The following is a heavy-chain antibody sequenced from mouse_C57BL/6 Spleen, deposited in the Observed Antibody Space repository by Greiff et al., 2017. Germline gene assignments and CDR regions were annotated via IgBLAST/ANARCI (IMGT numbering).Heavy chain of an antibody. CDR2: IDPSDSET. V-gene: IGHV1-52*01. CDR3: ARSRYSNYYFDY. Sequence: VQLQQPGAELVRPGSSVKLSCKASGYTFTSYWMHWVKQRPIQGLEWIGNIDPSDSETHYNQKFKDKATLTVDKSSSTAYMQLRSLTSEDSAVYYCARSRYSNYYFDYWGQGTTLTVSS. CDR1: GYTFTSYW. J-gene: IGHJ2*01. D-gene: IGHD2-5*01.